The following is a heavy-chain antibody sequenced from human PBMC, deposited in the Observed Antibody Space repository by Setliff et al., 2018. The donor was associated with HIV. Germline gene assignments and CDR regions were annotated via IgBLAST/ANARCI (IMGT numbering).Heavy chain of an antibody. V-gene: IGHV4-39*07. CDR2: IYYSGST. CDR3: ARGGGPDTNFDS. Sequence: SETLSLTCTVSGETIRNGFYYWHWMRQPPGKGLEWIGSIYYSGSTHYKSSLKSRVTISVDTSKNQFFLRLSSVTAADTAVYYCARGGGPDTNFDSWGRGTLVTVSS. CDR1: GETIRNGFYY. J-gene: IGHJ4*02.